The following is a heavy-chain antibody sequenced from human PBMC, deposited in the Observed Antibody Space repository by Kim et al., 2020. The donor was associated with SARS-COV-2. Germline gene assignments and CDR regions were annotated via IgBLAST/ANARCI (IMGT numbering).Heavy chain of an antibody. D-gene: IGHD6-13*01. V-gene: IGHV1-46*01. Sequence: ASVKVSCKASGYTFTSYYMHWVRQAPGQGLEWMGIINPSGGSTSYAQKFQGRVTMTRDTSTSTVYMELSSLRSEDTAVYYCARPSIAAAGIYYYGMDVWGQGTTVTVSS. J-gene: IGHJ6*02. CDR1: GYTFTSYY. CDR3: ARPSIAAAGIYYYGMDV. CDR2: INPSGGST.